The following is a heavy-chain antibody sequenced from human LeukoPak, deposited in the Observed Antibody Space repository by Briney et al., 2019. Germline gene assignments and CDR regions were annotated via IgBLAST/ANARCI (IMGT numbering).Heavy chain of an antibody. J-gene: IGHJ4*02. CDR2: IKPDGTTK. CDR1: GFPFSSYS. D-gene: IGHD6-13*01. CDR3: ARSIPYGTTWYGRSDY. Sequence: GGSLRLSCAASGFPFSSYSMTWVRQAPGEGLEWVANIKPDGTTKFYVDSVKGRFTISRDNALNSLYLQMNSLRAEDTAIYYCARSIPYGTTWYGRSDYWGQGTLVTVSS. V-gene: IGHV3-7*03.